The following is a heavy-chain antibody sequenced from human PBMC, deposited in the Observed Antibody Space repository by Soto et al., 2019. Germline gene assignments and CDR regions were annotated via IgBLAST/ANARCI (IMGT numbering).Heavy chain of an antibody. D-gene: IGHD6-19*01. J-gene: IGHJ4*02. V-gene: IGHV4-39*01. CDR3: ARIPRIAVAGVSFDY. CDR1: GGSISSSSYY. CDR2: IYYSGST. Sequence: QLQLQESGPGLVKPSETLSLTCTVSGGSISSSSYYWGWIRQPPGKGLEWIGSIYYSGSTYYNPSLKSRVTISVDTSKNQFSLKLSSVTAADTAVYYCARIPRIAVAGVSFDYWGQGTLVTVSS.